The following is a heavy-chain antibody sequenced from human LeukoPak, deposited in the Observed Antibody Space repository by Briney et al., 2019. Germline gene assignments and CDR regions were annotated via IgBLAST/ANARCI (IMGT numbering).Heavy chain of an antibody. D-gene: IGHD3-9*01. CDR1: GYTFTSYD. V-gene: IGHV1-8*01. CDR2: MNPNSGNT. Sequence: ASVKVSCKASGYTFTSYDINWVRQATGQGLEWMGWMNPNSGNTGYAQKFQGRVTMTRNTPISTAYMELSSLRSEDTAVYYCARGSNRRYDILTGYYRPPFFDYWGQGTLVTVSS. CDR3: ARGSNRRYDILTGYYRPPFFDY. J-gene: IGHJ4*02.